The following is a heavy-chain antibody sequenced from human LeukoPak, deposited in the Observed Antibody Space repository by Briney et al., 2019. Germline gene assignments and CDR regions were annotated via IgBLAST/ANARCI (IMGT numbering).Heavy chain of an antibody. J-gene: IGHJ4*02. CDR3: ARDVDRVVVPGDY. D-gene: IGHD3-22*01. CDR1: GFTFSSYA. Sequence: GGSLRLSCAASGFTFSSYAMHWVRQAPGKGLEWVAVISYDGSNKYYADSVKGRFTISRDNSKNTLYLQMNSLRAEDTAVYYCARDVDRVVVPGDYWGQGTLVTVSS. V-gene: IGHV3-30-3*01. CDR2: ISYDGSNK.